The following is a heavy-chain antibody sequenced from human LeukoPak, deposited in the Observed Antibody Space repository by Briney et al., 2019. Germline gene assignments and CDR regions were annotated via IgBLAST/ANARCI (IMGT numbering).Heavy chain of an antibody. Sequence: SQTLSLTCTISGGSISSGGYYWSWIRQHPGKGLEWIGYIYHSGSTYYNPSLKSRVTISVDRSKNQFSLKLSSVTAADTAVYYCARGAPKRGYFDYWGQGTLVTVSS. CDR1: GGSISSGGYY. CDR3: ARGAPKRGYFDY. CDR2: IYHSGST. J-gene: IGHJ4*02. D-gene: IGHD3-10*01. V-gene: IGHV4-31*03.